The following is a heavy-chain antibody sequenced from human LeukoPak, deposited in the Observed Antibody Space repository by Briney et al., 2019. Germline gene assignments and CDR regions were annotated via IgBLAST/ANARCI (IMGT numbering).Heavy chain of an antibody. CDR3: AKPHYYGSGSYQD. J-gene: IGHJ4*02. CDR1: GFTFSSYG. Sequence: GGSLRLSCAASGFTFSSYGMSWVCQAPGKGLEWVSAISGSGGSTYYADSVKGRFTISRDNSKNTLYLQMNSLRAEDTALYYCAKPHYYGSGSYQDWGQGTLVTVSS. CDR2: ISGSGGST. V-gene: IGHV3-23*01. D-gene: IGHD3-10*01.